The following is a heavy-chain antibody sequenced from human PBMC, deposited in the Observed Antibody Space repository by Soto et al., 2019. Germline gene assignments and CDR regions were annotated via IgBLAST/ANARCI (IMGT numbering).Heavy chain of an antibody. CDR1: AFSFSNARMG. J-gene: IGHJ1*01. V-gene: IGHV2-26*01. CDR2: IFSNDEK. Sequence: SGPTLVNPPETLTLTSTGSAFSFSNARMGVSWIRQPPGKALEWLAHIFSNDEKSYSTSLKSRLTISKDTSKSQVVLTMTNMDPVDTATYYCARYVFQDREYFQHWGQGTLVTVSS. CDR3: ARYVFQDREYFQH. D-gene: IGHD3-16*01.